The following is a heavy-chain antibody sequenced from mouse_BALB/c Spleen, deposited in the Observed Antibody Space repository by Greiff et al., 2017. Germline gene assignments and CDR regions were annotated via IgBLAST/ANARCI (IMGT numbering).Heavy chain of an antibody. V-gene: IGHV5-4*02. Sequence: DVQLVESGGGLVKPGGSLKLSCAASGFTFSDYYMYWVRQTPEKRLEWVATISDGGSYTYYPDSVKGRFTISRDNAKNNLYLQMSSLKSEDTAMYYCAREDYGNAMDYWGQGTSVTVSS. CDR1: GFTFSDYY. CDR2: ISDGGSYT. J-gene: IGHJ4*01. D-gene: IGHD2-1*01. CDR3: AREDYGNAMDY.